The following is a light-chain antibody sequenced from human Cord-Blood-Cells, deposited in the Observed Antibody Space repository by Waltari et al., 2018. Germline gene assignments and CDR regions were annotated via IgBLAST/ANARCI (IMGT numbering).Light chain of an antibody. CDR3: QTWGTGIHVV. V-gene: IGLV4-69*01. CDR2: LNSDGSH. J-gene: IGLJ2*01. Sequence: QLVLTQSPSASASLGAPVKLTCTLSSGHRSYAIEWPQQQPEKGPRSLMKLNSDGSHSKGDGIPDRFSGSSSWAERYLTISTLQSEDEADYYCQTWGTGIHVVFGGGTKLTVL. CDR1: SGHRSYA.